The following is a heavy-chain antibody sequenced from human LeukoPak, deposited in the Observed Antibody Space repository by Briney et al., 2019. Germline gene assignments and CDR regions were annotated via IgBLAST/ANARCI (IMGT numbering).Heavy chain of an antibody. CDR2: INHSGST. CDR1: GGSFSGYY. D-gene: IGHD6-19*01. J-gene: IGHJ4*02. V-gene: IGHV4-34*01. CDR3: AVAVAGTTFDY. Sequence: KPSETLSLACAVYGGSFSGYYWSWIRQPPGKGLEWIGEINHSGSTNYNPSLKSRVTISVDTSKNQFSLKLSSVTAADTAVYYCAVAVAGTTFDYWGQGTLVTVSS.